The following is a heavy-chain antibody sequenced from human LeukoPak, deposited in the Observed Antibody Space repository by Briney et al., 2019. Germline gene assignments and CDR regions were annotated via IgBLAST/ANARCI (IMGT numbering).Heavy chain of an antibody. CDR2: ITGGSSYM. D-gene: IGHD2-2*01. CDR3: ARSVVPAGAWFDP. Sequence: PGGSLRLSCAASGLPFSSYTMNWVRQAPGRGLEWVSSITGGSSYMYYRDSVKGRFTISRDNARNSLYLEMNSLRADDTAMYFCARSVVPAGAWFDPWGQGTLVIVS. V-gene: IGHV3-21*01. J-gene: IGHJ5*02. CDR1: GLPFSSYT.